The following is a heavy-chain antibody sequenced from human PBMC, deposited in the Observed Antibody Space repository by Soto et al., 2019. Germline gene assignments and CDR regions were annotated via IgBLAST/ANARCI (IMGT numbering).Heavy chain of an antibody. CDR2: IIPVFGTA. J-gene: IGHJ5*01. Sequence: QVQLVQSGAEVKKPGSSVKVSCKASGGVFRNYAINWVRQAPGQGLEWMGGIIPVFGTADYPQKFQGRVTITADESTPTAYMELPRLKTEDTAVYFCARDRWGSYSFDSWGQGTLVTVAS. CDR3: ARDRWGSYSFDS. CDR1: GGVFRNYA. D-gene: IGHD1-26*01. V-gene: IGHV1-69*01.